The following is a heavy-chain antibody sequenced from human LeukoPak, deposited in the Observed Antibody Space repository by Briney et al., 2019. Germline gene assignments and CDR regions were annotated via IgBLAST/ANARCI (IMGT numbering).Heavy chain of an antibody. J-gene: IGHJ4*02. CDR3: AKGDSGSYAVDY. V-gene: IGHV3-23*01. CDR2: ISGSGAST. Sequence: GGSLRLSCAASGLTFSAYAMNWVRQAPGKGPEWVSAISGSGASTYYADSVKGRFTISRDNSKNTLYLQMNSLRDEDTAVYYCAKGDSGSYAVDYWGQGTLVTVSS. D-gene: IGHD1-26*01. CDR1: GLTFSAYA.